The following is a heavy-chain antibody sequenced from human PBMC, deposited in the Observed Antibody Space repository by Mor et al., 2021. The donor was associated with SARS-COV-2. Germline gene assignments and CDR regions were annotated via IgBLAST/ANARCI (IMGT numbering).Heavy chain of an antibody. V-gene: IGHV3-23*01. D-gene: IGHD3-10*01. J-gene: IGHJ6*02. CDR2: ISGTGGNT. Sequence: VSAISGTGGNTYYADSVKGRFTISRDNSKNTLYLQMNSLRVDDTAVYYCAKGRGSYYYSYYYYGMDVWGQGTTVTVS. CDR3: AKGRGSYYYSYYYYGMDV.